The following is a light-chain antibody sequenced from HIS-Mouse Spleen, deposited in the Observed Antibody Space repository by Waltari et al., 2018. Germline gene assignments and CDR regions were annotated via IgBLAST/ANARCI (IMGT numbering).Light chain of an antibody. Sequence: DIQLTQTPSFLSASVGDRVTITCRASQGISSYLAWYQQKPGKASNPLIHAASTLQSGVPSRFSGSGSGTEFTLTSSSLQPEDCATYYCQQLNSYPLYTFGQGTKVEIK. CDR3: QQLNSYPLYT. V-gene: IGKV1-9*01. CDR1: QGISSY. CDR2: AAS. J-gene: IGKJ2*01.